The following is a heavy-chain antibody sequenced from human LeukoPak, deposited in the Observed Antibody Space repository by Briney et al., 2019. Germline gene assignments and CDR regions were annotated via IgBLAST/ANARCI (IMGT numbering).Heavy chain of an antibody. CDR2: IWYDGRNK. V-gene: IGHV3-33*06. J-gene: IGHJ3*02. CDR3: AKGGSITIFGVAQSAFDI. CDR1: GFTFSSYG. Sequence: RSLRLSCAASGFTFSSYGMHWVRQAPGKGLEWVAVIWYDGRNKYYGDSVKGRFTISRDNSKNTLYLQMNSLRAEDTAVYYCAKGGSITIFGVAQSAFDIWGQGTMVTVSS. D-gene: IGHD3-3*01.